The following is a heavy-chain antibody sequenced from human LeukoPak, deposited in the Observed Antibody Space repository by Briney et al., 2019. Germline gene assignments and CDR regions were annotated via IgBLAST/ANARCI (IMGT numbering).Heavy chain of an antibody. V-gene: IGHV3-9*01. Sequence: GGSLRLSCAASGFTFDDYAMHWVRQAPGKGLEWVSGISWNSGSIGYADSVKGRFTISRDNAKNSLYLQMNSLRAEDTAVYYCHCGGVTGATYYFDYWGQGTLVTVSS. J-gene: IGHJ4*02. CDR2: ISWNSGSI. D-gene: IGHD1-26*01. CDR1: GFTFDDYA. CDR3: HCGGVTGATYYFDY.